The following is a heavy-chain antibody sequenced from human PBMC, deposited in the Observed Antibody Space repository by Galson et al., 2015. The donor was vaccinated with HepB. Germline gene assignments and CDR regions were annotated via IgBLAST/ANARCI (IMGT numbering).Heavy chain of an antibody. CDR1: GFAFDTHA. CDR3: AKGYGLFDS. V-gene: IGHV3-23*01. Sequence: SLRLSCAASGFAFDTHAMSWVRQAPGGGLEWISGISGNGDSTFYADSVKGRFTVSRDNSSNMLYLQMNSLRAEDAGLYFCAKGYGLFDSWGQGILVTVSS. D-gene: IGHD5-18*01. CDR2: ISGNGDST. J-gene: IGHJ5*01.